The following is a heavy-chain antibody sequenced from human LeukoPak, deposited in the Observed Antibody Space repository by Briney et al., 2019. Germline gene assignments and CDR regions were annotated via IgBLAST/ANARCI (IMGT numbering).Heavy chain of an antibody. CDR2: MRSKAYGGAT. Sequence: PGRSLRLSCTTSGFTFGDYGVTWVRQAPGKGLEWVCFMRSKAYGGATEYAASVKGRFTISRDDSKSIARLQMNSLRTEDTAMYYCARIEVSGHGFDYWGQGALVTVSP. D-gene: IGHD3-10*01. CDR1: GFTFGDYG. CDR3: ARIEVSGHGFDY. V-gene: IGHV3-49*04. J-gene: IGHJ4*02.